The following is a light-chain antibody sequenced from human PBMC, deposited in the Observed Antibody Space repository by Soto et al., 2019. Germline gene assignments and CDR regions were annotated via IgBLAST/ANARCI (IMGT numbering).Light chain of an antibody. CDR1: QAFSNL. J-gene: IGKJ4*01. Sequence: DIQMTQSPSSVSASVGDRVIITCRASQAFSNLLAWYQQKPGKAPKLLIYGAYTLQGGVPSRFSGSESGTDFTLTISSLQPEDSATYYCQQATIFPLTFGGGTEVEIK. V-gene: IGKV1-12*01. CDR3: QQATIFPLT. CDR2: GAY.